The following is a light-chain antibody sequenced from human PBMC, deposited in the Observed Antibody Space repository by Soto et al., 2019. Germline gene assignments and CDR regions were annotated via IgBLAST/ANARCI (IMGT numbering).Light chain of an antibody. CDR1: QSVSSN. CDR2: GAS. J-gene: IGKJ3*01. Sequence: EIVLTQSPATLSVSPGERATLSCRASQSVSSNLGWYQQQPGQAPRLLIYGASTRATGVPARFSGSGSGTEFTLTINSLQSEDFAVYYCQQYITWPSFGPGTKVEIK. V-gene: IGKV3-15*01. CDR3: QQYITWPS.